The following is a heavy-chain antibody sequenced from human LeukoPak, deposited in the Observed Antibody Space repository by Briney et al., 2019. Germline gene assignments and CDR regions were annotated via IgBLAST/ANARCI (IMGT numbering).Heavy chain of an antibody. CDR1: GYTFTTYY. Sequence: ASVKVSCKASGYTFTTYYIHWVRQAPRQGLEWVGIFNPSGGSTNYAQKFQDRVTMTRDTSTSTVYMELSSLRSEDTAVYYCTRGDYEERFDYWGQGTLVTVSS. CDR2: FNPSGGST. CDR3: TRGDYEERFDY. V-gene: IGHV1-46*03. D-gene: IGHD4-17*01. J-gene: IGHJ4*02.